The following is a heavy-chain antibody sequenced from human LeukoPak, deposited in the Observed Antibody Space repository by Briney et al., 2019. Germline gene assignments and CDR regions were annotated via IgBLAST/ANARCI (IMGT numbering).Heavy chain of an antibody. V-gene: IGHV4-61*02. CDR3: ARDLGGYYGSGSYPDY. D-gene: IGHD3-10*01. Sequence: SQTLSLTCTASGGSISSGSYYWSWIRQPAGKGLEWIGRIYTSGSTNYNPSLKSRVTISVDTSKNQFSLKLSSVTAADTAVYYCARDLGGYYGSGSYPDYWGQGTLVTVSS. CDR2: IYTSGST. CDR1: GGSISSGSYY. J-gene: IGHJ4*02.